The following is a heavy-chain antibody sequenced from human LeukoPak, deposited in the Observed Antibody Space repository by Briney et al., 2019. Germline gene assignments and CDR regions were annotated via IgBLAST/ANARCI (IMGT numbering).Heavy chain of an antibody. CDR2: ISGSGGST. CDR1: GFTFSSYA. V-gene: IGHV3-23*01. CDR3: AKDRVAAAGNFYY. J-gene: IGHJ4*02. Sequence: GGSLRLSCAASGFTFSSYAMSWVRQAPGRGLEWVSDISGSGGSTYYADSVKGRFTISRDNSKNTLYLQMNSLRAEDTAVYYCAKDRVAAAGNFYYWGQGTLVTVSS. D-gene: IGHD6-13*01.